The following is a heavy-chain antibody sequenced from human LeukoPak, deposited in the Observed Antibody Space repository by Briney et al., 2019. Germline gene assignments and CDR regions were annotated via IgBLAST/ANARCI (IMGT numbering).Heavy chain of an antibody. V-gene: IGHV3-23*01. CDR1: GFTFSSYI. CDR2: ISNSGGST. Sequence: GGSLRLSCAASGFTFSSYIMSWVRQAPGKGLEWVSSISNSGGSTYYADSVKGRFTISRDNSKNTLYLQMNSLRAEDTAVYYCARSVLGDAFDIWGQGTMVTVSS. D-gene: IGHD5/OR15-5a*01. CDR3: ARSVLGDAFDI. J-gene: IGHJ3*02.